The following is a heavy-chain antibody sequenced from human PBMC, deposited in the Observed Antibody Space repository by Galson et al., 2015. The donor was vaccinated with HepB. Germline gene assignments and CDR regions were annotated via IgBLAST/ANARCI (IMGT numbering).Heavy chain of an antibody. CDR2: INPNSGGT. D-gene: IGHD5-12*01. V-gene: IGHV1-2*05. Sequence: SVKVSCKASGYTFTGYYMHWVRQAPGQGLEWMGRINPNSGGTNYAQEFQGRVIMTRDTSISTAYMELRRLRSDDTVVYYCASRLGAFSGYGGSSSFDIWGQGTMVTVS. J-gene: IGHJ3*02. CDR3: ASRLGAFSGYGGSSSFDI. CDR1: GYTFTGYY.